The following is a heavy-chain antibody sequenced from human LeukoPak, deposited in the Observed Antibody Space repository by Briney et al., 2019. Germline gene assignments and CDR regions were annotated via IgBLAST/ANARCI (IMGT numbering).Heavy chain of an antibody. CDR1: GASISTSAYY. V-gene: IGHV4-39*01. CDR3: AKSGGYGLIVN. CDR2: IYYSGST. D-gene: IGHD1-26*01. Sequence: SETLSLTCSVSGASISTSAYYWGWIRQPPGKGLEWIGSIYYSGSTYYNASLNSRVTISIDTPKNLFSLRLNSMTAADTAVYYCAKSGGYGLIVNWGQGTLVTVSS. J-gene: IGHJ4*02.